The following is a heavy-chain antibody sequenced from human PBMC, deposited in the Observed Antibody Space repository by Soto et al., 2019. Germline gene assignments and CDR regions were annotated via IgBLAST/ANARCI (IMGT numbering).Heavy chain of an antibody. CDR3: AKEYSSSSWDVDY. J-gene: IGHJ4*02. CDR2: ISSSSTYI. V-gene: IGHV3-21*01. D-gene: IGHD6-6*01. CDR1: GFTFSSYN. Sequence: GGSRRLSCAASGFTFSSYNMNWVRQAPGKGLEWVSSISSSSTYIYYADSVKGRFTISRDNAKNSLYLQMNSLRAEDTGVYYCAKEYSSSSWDVDYWGQGTLVTVSS.